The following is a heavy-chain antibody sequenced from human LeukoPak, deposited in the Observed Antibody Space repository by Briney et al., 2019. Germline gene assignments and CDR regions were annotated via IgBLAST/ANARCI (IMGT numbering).Heavy chain of an antibody. CDR1: GYSFTSYW. D-gene: IGHD1-7*01. CDR2: IYPGDSDT. V-gene: IGHV5-51*01. Sequence: GESLKISCKGSGYSFTSYWIGWVRQMPGKGLGWMGIIYPGDSDTRYSPSFQGQVTISADMSISTAYLQWSSLKASDTDMYYCARPNELQYNWNYGYWGQGTLVTVSS. CDR3: ARPNELQYNWNYGY. J-gene: IGHJ4*02.